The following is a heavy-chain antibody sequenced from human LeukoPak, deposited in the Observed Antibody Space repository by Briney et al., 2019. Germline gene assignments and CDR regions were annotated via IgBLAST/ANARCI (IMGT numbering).Heavy chain of an antibody. Sequence: PGGSLRLSCAASGFTFSSYAMSWVRQAPGKGLEWVSSISDSGFSTYYADSVKGRFTISRDNSKNTLYLQMNSLRADDTAVYYCAKAPRYYYMDVWGKGTTVTVSS. J-gene: IGHJ6*03. CDR3: AKAPRYYYMDV. CDR2: ISDSGFST. CDR1: GFTFSSYA. V-gene: IGHV3-23*01.